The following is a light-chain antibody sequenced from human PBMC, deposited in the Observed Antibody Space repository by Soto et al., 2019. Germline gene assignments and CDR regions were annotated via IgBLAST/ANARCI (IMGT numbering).Light chain of an antibody. J-gene: IGLJ1*01. Sequence: QSLLTKPASVSGSPGQSITISCNGTSIDVVCYNYVSWYQQHPGKAPKLMIYDVSNRPSGVSNRFSGSKSGNTASLTISGLQAEDEADYYCSSYTSSSTLYVFGTGTKVTGL. CDR3: SSYTSSSTLYV. V-gene: IGLV2-14*01. CDR2: DVS. CDR1: SIDVVCYNY.